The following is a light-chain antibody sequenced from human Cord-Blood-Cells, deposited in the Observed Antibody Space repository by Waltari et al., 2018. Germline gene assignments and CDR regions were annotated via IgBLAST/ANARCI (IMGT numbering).Light chain of an antibody. CDR3: QQYYSYPWT. Sequence: AIRMTQSPSSLPASTGDSATITCRASQGISSYLAWYQQKPGKAPKLLIYAASTLQSGVPSRFSGSGSGTDFTLTISCLQSEDFATYYCQQYYSYPWTFGQGTKVEIK. CDR2: AAS. J-gene: IGKJ1*01. CDR1: QGISSY. V-gene: IGKV1-8*01.